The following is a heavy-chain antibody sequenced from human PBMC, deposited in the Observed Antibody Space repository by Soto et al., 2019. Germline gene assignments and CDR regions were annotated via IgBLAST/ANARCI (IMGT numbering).Heavy chain of an antibody. CDR2: IYHGGYT. Sequence: QLQLQESGSGLVKPSQTLSLTCAVSGGSISSGGYSWSWIRQPPGKGLEGIGYIYHGGYTYYNPSLQSRVTISLDRSKNQFSLKLSSVTAADTAVYYCARAHYGDYGYGMDVWGQGTTVTVSS. CDR3: ARAHYGDYGYGMDV. D-gene: IGHD4-17*01. V-gene: IGHV4-30-2*01. CDR1: GGSISSGGYS. J-gene: IGHJ6*02.